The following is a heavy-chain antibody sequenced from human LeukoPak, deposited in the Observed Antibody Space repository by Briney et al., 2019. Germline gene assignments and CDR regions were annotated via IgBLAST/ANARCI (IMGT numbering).Heavy chain of an antibody. CDR3: ARGGCGDSAAPFHD. CDR1: VYTFTTYY. J-gene: IGHJ4*02. Sequence: GASVKVSCKASVYTFTTYYMHWVRQAPGQGLEWMGMINPSAGSTRYAQKFQGRVTMTTDTSTRTLSMDLSSLRSDGTAVYYCARGGCGDSAAPFHDWGEGPLVRVFS. D-gene: IGHD2-21*02. V-gene: IGHV1-46*01. CDR2: INPSAGST.